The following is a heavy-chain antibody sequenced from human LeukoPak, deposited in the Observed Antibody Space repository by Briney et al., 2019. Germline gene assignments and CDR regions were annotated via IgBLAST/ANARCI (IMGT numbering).Heavy chain of an antibody. CDR2: INHSGST. V-gene: IGHV4-34*01. CDR3: ARILRYFDWLSRPLDY. CDR1: GGSFSGYY. D-gene: IGHD3-9*01. J-gene: IGHJ4*02. Sequence: SETLSLTCAVYGGSFSGYYWSWIRQPPGKGLEWIGEINHSGSTNYNPPLKSRVTISVDTSKNQFSLKLSSVTAADTAVYYCARILRYFDWLSRPLDYWGQGTLVTVSS.